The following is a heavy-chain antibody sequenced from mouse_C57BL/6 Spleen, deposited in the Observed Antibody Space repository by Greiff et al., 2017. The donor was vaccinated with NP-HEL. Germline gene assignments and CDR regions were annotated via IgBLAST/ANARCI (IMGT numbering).Heavy chain of an antibody. J-gene: IGHJ3*01. Sequence: EVQLQESGPGLVKPSQSLSLTCSVTGYSITSGYYWNWIRQFPGNKLEWMGYISYDGSNNYNPSLKNRISITRDTSKNQFFLKLNSVTTEDTATYYCARDHYSNYVPFAYWGQGTLVTVSA. CDR1: GYSITSGYY. CDR3: ARDHYSNYVPFAY. V-gene: IGHV3-6*01. D-gene: IGHD2-5*01. CDR2: ISYDGSN.